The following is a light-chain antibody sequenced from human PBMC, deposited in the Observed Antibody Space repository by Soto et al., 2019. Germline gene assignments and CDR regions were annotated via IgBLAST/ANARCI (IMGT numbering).Light chain of an antibody. CDR3: SAWDDSLTGVI. V-gene: IGLV1-44*01. CDR2: SSN. Sequence: QSVLTQAPSASGTPGQRVTISCSGSSSNIGSNTVNWYQQLPGTAPKLLIYSSNQRPSGVPNRFSGSQSGTSASLAISGLQSEDEADYYCSAWDDSLTGVIFGGGTKVTVL. J-gene: IGLJ2*01. CDR1: SSNIGSNT.